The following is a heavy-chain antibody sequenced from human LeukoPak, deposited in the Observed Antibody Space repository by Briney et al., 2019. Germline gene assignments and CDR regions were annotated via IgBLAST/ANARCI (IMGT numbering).Heavy chain of an antibody. CDR3: ARRELLDAFDI. V-gene: IGHV4-61*02. J-gene: IGHJ3*02. CDR1: GGSISSGSYY. Sequence: PSQTLSLTCTVSGGSISSGSYYWSWIRQPAGKGLEWIGRIYTSGSTNYNPSLKSRVTISVDTSKNQFSLRLSTVTAADTAVYYCARRELLDAFDIWGQGTMATVSS. D-gene: IGHD1-26*01. CDR2: IYTSGST.